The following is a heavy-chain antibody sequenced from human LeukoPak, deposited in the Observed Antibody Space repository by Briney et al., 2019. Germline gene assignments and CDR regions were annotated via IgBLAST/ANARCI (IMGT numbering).Heavy chain of an antibody. D-gene: IGHD1-26*01. V-gene: IGHV4-4*02. CDR1: GGSISSSNW. CDR3: ARDQDGSYLFDY. CDR2: IYHSGST. Sequence: PSETLSLTRAVSGGSISSSNWWSWVRQPPGKGLEWIGEIYHSGSTNYNPSLKSRVTISVDKSKNQFSLKLSSVTAADTAVYYCARDQDGSYLFDYWGQGTLVTVSS. J-gene: IGHJ4*02.